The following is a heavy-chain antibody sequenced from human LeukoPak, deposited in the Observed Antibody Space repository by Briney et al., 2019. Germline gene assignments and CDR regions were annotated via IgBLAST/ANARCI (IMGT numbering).Heavy chain of an antibody. Sequence: PSETLSLTCTVSGGSISTTNPYWGWIRQPPGKGLEWIGSILYSGTTYYNPSLKSRVTISVDTSKSQLSLKLTSVTAADTAVYFCARHLSGSIDYWGQGILITVSS. CDR3: ARHLSGSIDY. J-gene: IGHJ4*02. D-gene: IGHD3-10*01. CDR2: ILYSGTT. V-gene: IGHV4-39*01. CDR1: GGSISTTNPY.